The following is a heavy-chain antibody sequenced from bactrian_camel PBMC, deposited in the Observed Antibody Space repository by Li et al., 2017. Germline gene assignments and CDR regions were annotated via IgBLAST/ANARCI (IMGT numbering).Heavy chain of an antibody. CDR3: VGDAWTW. CDR2: ISEDGTT. D-gene: IGHD1*01. J-gene: IGHJ4*01. CDR1: GYVFIKCG. V-gene: IGHV3S53*01. Sequence: VQLVESGGGSVQVGGSLRLSCVASGYVFIKCGMGWYRQNPGKERELVSTISEDGTTSYADSVKGRFTISRDNARNTVYLQMDNLNSDDTALYYCVGDAWTWWGQGTQVTVS.